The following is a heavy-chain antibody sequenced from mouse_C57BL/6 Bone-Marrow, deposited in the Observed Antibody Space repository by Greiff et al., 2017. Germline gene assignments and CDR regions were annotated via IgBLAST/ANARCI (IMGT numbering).Heavy chain of an antibody. CDR1: GFNIKDDY. J-gene: IGHJ1*03. CDR2: IDPENGDT. D-gene: IGHD2-12*01. CDR3: TTLRRGYWYFDV. Sequence: DVKLQESGAELVRPGASVKLSCTASGFNIKDDYMHWVKQRPEQGLEWIGWIDPENGDTEYASKFQGKATITADTSSNTAYLQLSSLTSEDTAVYYCTTLRRGYWYFDVWGTGTTVTVSS. V-gene: IGHV14-4*01.